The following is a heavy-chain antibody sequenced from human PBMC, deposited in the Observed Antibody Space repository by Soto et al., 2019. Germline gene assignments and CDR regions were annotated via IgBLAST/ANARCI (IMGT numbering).Heavy chain of an antibody. J-gene: IGHJ4*02. Sequence: QVQLQESGPGLVKPSGTLSLTCAVSGASINDSYWWSWVRQTPGKGLEWIGEIYHSGSTNYHPSLKSRVTMSVDKSKNHFSLKLSFVTAADTGFYYRTREGLAVAGIEFWGPGTLVTVSS. V-gene: IGHV4-4*02. CDR3: TREGLAVAGIEF. CDR2: IYHSGST. D-gene: IGHD6-13*01. CDR1: GASINDSYW.